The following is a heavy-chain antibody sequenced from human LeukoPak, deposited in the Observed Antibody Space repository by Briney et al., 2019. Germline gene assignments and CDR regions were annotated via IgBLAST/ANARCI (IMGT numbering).Heavy chain of an antibody. CDR3: ARAHYDGDYQYYFDY. Sequence: SETLSLTCDVSRYSISSNCYWAWIRQPPGKGLEWLGSIYYSGDTYYNPSLKSRVTCSVDTSKNQFSLKLNSVTAADTAVYYCARAHYDGDYQYYFDYWGQGIPVTVSS. D-gene: IGHD4-17*01. CDR2: IYYSGDT. CDR1: RYSISSNCY. V-gene: IGHV4-38-2*01. J-gene: IGHJ4*02.